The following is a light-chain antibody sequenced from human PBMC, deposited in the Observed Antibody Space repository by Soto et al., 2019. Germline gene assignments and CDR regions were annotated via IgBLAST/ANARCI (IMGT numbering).Light chain of an antibody. Sequence: EIVLTQSPGTLSLSPGERGTLSCRASQRFGSSNLAWYQQKPGQAPRLLISDASTRATGIPARFNGSGSGTEFTLTISGLQSEDFGVYLCQQYNNRPPITFGQGTRLEIK. CDR3: QQYNNRPPIT. CDR1: QRFGSSN. V-gene: IGKV3-15*01. J-gene: IGKJ5*01. CDR2: DAS.